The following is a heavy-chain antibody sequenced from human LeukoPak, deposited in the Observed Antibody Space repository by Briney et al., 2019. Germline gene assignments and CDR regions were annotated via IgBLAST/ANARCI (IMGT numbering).Heavy chain of an antibody. CDR3: ARGLSSDFWSGYYYYFDY. J-gene: IGHJ4*02. D-gene: IGHD3-3*01. CDR2: INHSGST. Sequence: SETLSLTCAVYGGSFSGYYWSWIRQPPGKGLEWIGEINHSGSTNYNPSLKSRVTISVDTSKNQFSLKLSSVTAADTAVYYCARGLSSDFWSGYYYYFDYWGQGTLVTVSS. CDR1: GGSFSGYY. V-gene: IGHV4-34*01.